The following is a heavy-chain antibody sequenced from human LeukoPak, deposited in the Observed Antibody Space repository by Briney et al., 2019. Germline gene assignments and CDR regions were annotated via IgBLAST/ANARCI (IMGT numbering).Heavy chain of an antibody. J-gene: IGHJ6*03. V-gene: IGHV4-38-2*02. CDR1: GYSISSGYY. CDR3: ARGRMGGYDGSPSYMDV. Sequence: PSETLSLTCTVSGYSISSGYYWGWIRQPPGKGLEWIGSIYHSGSTYYNPSLKSRVTISVDTSKNQFSLKLSSVTAADTAVYYCARGRMGGYDGSPSYMDVWGKGTTVTVSS. D-gene: IGHD5-12*01. CDR2: IYHSGST.